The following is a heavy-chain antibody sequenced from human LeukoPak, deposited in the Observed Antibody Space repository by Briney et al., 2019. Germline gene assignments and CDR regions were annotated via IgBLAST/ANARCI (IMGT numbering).Heavy chain of an antibody. CDR3: ARGSEILWFGELTKPYYFDY. D-gene: IGHD3-10*01. CDR2: ISSSSSYI. V-gene: IGHV3-21*01. CDR1: GFTLSDHY. J-gene: IGHJ4*02. Sequence: GGSLRLSCTVSGFTLSDHYMDWVRQAPGKGLEWVSSISSSSSYIYYADSVKGRFTISRDNAKNSLYLQMNSLRAEDTAVYYCARGSEILWFGELTKPYYFDYWGQGTLVTVSS.